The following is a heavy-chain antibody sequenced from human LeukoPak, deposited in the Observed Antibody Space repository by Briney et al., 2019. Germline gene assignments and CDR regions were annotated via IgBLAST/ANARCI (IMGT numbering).Heavy chain of an antibody. CDR1: GYTLTELS. D-gene: IGHD2-15*01. Sequence: ASVKVSCKVSGYTLTELSMHWVRQAPGKGLDWMGGFDPEDGETIYAQKFQGRVTMTEDTSTDTAYMELSSLRSEDTAVYYCATYRGGQAAGGLFDYWGQGTLVTVSS. CDR2: FDPEDGET. J-gene: IGHJ4*02. CDR3: ATYRGGQAAGGLFDY. V-gene: IGHV1-24*01.